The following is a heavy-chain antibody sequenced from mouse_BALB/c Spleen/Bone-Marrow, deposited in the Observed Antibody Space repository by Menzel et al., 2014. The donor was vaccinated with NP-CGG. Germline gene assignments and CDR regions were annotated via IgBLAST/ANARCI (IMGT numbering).Heavy chain of an antibody. D-gene: IGHD2-1*01. J-gene: IGHJ4*01. Sequence: EVMLVESGAELVKPGASVKLSCTASGFNIKDTYMHRVKQRPEQGLEWIGRIDPANGNTKYDPKFQGKATITADTSSNTAYLQLSSLTSEDTAVYYCARYGNYCYAMDYWGQGTSVTVSS. V-gene: IGHV14-3*02. CDR1: GFNIKDTY. CDR2: IDPANGNT. CDR3: ARYGNYCYAMDY.